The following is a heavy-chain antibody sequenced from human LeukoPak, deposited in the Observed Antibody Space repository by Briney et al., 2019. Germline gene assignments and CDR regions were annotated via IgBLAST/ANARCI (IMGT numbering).Heavy chain of an antibody. CDR3: ARVGHYDILTGPNYGMDV. D-gene: IGHD3-9*01. V-gene: IGHV1-18*01. CDR2: ISAYNGNS. CDR1: GYTFTSYG. J-gene: IGHJ6*02. Sequence: ASVKVSCKASGYTFTSYGISWVRQAPGQGLEWMGWISAYNGNSNYAQKLQGRVTMTTDTSTSTAYMELRSLRSDDTAMYYCARVGHYDILTGPNYGMDVWGQGTTVTVS.